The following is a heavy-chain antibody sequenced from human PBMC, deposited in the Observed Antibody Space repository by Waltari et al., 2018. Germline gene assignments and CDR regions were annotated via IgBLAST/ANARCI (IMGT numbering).Heavy chain of an antibody. CDR1: GFTFSSYW. CDR3: ARHVVVITLDAFDI. V-gene: IGHV3-7*01. Sequence: EVQLVESGGGLVQPGGSLRLSCAASGFTFSSYWMSWVRQAPGKGLELVANIQQDGSEKYYVDSVKGRFTISRDNAKNSLYLQMNSLRAEDTAVYYCARHVVVITLDAFDIWGQGTMVTVSS. D-gene: IGHD3-22*01. J-gene: IGHJ3*02. CDR2: IQQDGSEK.